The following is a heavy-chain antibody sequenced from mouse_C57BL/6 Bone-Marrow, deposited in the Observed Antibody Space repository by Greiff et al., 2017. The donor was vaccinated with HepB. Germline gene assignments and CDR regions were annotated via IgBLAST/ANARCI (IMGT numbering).Heavy chain of an antibody. CDR2: INPYNGGT. Sequence: VQLQQSGPVLVKPGASVKMSCKASGYTFTDYYMNWVKQSHGKSLEWIGVINPYNGGTSYNQKFKGKATLTVDKSSSTAYMELNSLTCEDSAVYYCARGTVPPWFAYWGQGTLVTVSA. V-gene: IGHV1-19*01. J-gene: IGHJ3*01. CDR1: GYTFTDYY. CDR3: ARGTVPPWFAY. D-gene: IGHD1-1*01.